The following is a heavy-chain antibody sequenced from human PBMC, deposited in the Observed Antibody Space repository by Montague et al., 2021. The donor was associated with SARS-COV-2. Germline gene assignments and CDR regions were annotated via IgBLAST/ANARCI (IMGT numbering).Heavy chain of an antibody. CDR2: IYHSGTT. V-gene: IGHV4-30-2*01. D-gene: IGHD5-18*01. Sequence: TLSLTCAVSGGSISSAGYSWSWIRQPPGKGLEWIGYIYHSGTTYYNSSLKSRATISVDRSNNQFSLKLTSVTAAATAVYYCARGESVTHTRGYSYGHLREKEGSNYIDYWGQGTLVTVSS. CDR3: ARGESVTHTRGYSYGHLREKEGSNYIDY. CDR1: GGSISSAGYS. J-gene: IGHJ4*02.